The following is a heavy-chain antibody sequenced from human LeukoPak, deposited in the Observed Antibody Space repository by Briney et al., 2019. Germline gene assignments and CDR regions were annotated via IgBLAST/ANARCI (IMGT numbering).Heavy chain of an antibody. J-gene: IGHJ4*02. Sequence: SETLSLTCAVSSYSLSSGYYWGSIRPPPGKGLDWIGTINQSGVTYYNPSLKSRVTISIDTSKNQFSLKLTSVTAADTAVYYCARLISGDCCAPHFWGQGSLVTVSS. CDR3: ARLISGDCCAPHF. V-gene: IGHV4-38-2*01. CDR2: INQSGVT. D-gene: IGHD2-21*02. CDR1: SYSLSSGYY.